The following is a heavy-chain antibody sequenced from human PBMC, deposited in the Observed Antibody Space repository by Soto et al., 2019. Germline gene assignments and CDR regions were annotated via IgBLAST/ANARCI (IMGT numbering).Heavy chain of an antibody. Sequence: GGSLRLSCTASGFTFGDYAMSWFRQAPGKGLEWVGFIRSKAYGGTTEYAASVKGRFTISRDDSKSIAYLQMNSLKTEDTAVYYCTRVYMSSFLTTTTYDYWGQGTLVTVSS. J-gene: IGHJ4*02. D-gene: IGHD1-1*01. CDR2: IRSKAYGGTT. CDR3: TRVYMSSFLTTTTYDY. V-gene: IGHV3-49*03. CDR1: GFTFGDYA.